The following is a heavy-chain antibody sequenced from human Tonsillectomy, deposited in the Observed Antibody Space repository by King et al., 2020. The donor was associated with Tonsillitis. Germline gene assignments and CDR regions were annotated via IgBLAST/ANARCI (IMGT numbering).Heavy chain of an antibody. Sequence: VQLVESGGGLVKPGGSLRLSCAASGFTFSSYSMNWVRQAPGKGLEWVSSISSSSSYIYYADSVKGRFTISRDNAKNSLYLQMNSLRAEDTAVYYCARDRESSNDYDSSGYHPFDYWGQGTLVTVSS. CDR2: ISSSSSYI. CDR3: ARDRESSNDYDSSGYHPFDY. V-gene: IGHV3-21*01. J-gene: IGHJ4*02. CDR1: GFTFSSYS. D-gene: IGHD3-22*01.